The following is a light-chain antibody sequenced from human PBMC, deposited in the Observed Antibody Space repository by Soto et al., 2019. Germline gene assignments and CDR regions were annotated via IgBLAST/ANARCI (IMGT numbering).Light chain of an antibody. V-gene: IGLV2-8*01. CDR3: SSYAGSNNWV. CDR2: EVN. Sequence: QSVLTQPPSASGSPGQSVTISCTGTSSDVGDYNYVSWYQQHPGKAPKLMIYEVNKRPSGVPDRFSGSKSGNTASLTVSGLQSEDESDDYCSSYAGSNNWVFGGGTKLTVL. CDR1: SSDVGDYNY. J-gene: IGLJ3*02.